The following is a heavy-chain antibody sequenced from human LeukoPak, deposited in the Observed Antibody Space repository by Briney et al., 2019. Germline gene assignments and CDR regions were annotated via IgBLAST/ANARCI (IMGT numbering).Heavy chain of an antibody. V-gene: IGHV3-64*02. J-gene: IGHJ3*02. CDR2: ISSNGGST. Sequence: PGGSLRLSCAASGFTFSSYAMHWVRQAPGKGLEYVSAISSNGGSTDYADSVKGRFTISRDNSKNTLYLQMGSLRAGDMAVYYCARGGWDILTGYYWAYDAFDIWGQGTMVTVSS. CDR1: GFTFSSYA. D-gene: IGHD3-9*01. CDR3: ARGGWDILTGYYWAYDAFDI.